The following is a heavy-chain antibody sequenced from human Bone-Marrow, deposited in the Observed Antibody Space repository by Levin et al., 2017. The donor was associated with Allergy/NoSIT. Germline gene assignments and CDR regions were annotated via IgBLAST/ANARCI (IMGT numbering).Heavy chain of an antibody. J-gene: IGHJ4*02. D-gene: IGHD3-22*01. V-gene: IGHV4-39*07. CDR1: GGSISSSSYY. CDR3: ARDVIRDDSGYTYYFDY. CDR2: IYYSGST. Sequence: SQTLSLTCTVSGGSISSSSYYWGWIRQPPGKGLEWIGSIYYSGSTYYNPSLKSRVTISFDTSKNQFSLKLTSVTAADTAVYYCARDVIRDDSGYTYYFDYWGQGTPVTVSS.